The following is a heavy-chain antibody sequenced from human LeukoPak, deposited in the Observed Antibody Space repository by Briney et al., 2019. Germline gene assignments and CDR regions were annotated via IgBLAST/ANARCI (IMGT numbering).Heavy chain of an antibody. CDR2: INHSGST. V-gene: IGHV4-34*01. CDR3: ARGPGRIGRSPLKWELPRPFDY. CDR1: GGSFSGYY. D-gene: IGHD1-26*01. Sequence: SETLSLTCAVYGGSFSGYYWSWIRQPPGKGLEWIWEINHSGSTNYNPSLKSRVTISVDTSKNQFSLKLSSVTAADTAGYYCARGPGRIGRSPLKWELPRPFDYWGQGTLVTVSS. J-gene: IGHJ4*02.